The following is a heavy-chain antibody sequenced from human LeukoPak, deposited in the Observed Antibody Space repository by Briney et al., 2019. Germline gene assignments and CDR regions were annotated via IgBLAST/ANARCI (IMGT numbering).Heavy chain of an antibody. V-gene: IGHV4-38-2*01. J-gene: IGHJ6*03. CDR3: ARRNYYYYMDV. Sequence: SETLSLTCAVSGYSISSGYYWGWIRQPPGKGLEWIGSIYHSGSTYYNPSLKSRVTISVGTSKNQFSLKLSSVTAADTAVYYCARRNYYYYMDVWGKGTTVTVPS. CDR2: IYHSGST. CDR1: GYSISSGYY.